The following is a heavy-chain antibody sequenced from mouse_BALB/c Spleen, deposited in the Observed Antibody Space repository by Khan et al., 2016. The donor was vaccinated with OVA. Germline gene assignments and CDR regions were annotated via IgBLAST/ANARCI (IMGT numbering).Heavy chain of an antibody. V-gene: IGHV1-4*01. Sequence: QIQLVQSGAELARPGASVKMSCKASGYTFTSYTIHWIKQRPGQGLEWIGYIIPSNGYTNYNQKFKDKATLTTDKSSTTAYLQLSSLTSDDSAVYNCVGDGAYHRDDCLFAYWGQGTLVTVSA. J-gene: IGHJ3*01. CDR1: GYTFTSYT. D-gene: IGHD2-14*01. CDR2: IIPSNGYT. CDR3: VGDGAYHRDDCLFAY.